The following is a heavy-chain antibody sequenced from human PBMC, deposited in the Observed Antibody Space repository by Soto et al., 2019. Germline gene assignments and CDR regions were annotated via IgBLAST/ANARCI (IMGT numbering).Heavy chain of an antibody. CDR1: GFSFSRYA. Sequence: PGGSLRLSCAASGFSFSRYAMHWVRQAPGKGLEWVALIPSDGSNEYYASSAKGRFTISRDTSKNMVNLQMSSLRVDDTAVYYCAKDLGVVDEGVQTTWYYSALDFWGQGTTVTVSS. CDR3: AKDLGVVDEGVQTTWYYSALDF. J-gene: IGHJ6*02. CDR2: IPSDGSNE. V-gene: IGHV3-30*18. D-gene: IGHD1-26*01.